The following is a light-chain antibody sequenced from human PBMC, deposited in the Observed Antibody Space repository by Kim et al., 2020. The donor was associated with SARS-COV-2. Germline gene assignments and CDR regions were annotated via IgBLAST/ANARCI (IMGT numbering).Light chain of an antibody. Sequence: GQRVTISCSGSSSNIGSKTVNWYRQLPGSAPKLLIYSTNKRPSGVPDRFSGSKSGTSASLAITGLQSDDESNYYSATWDAGLNVWVFGGGTQLTVL. J-gene: IGLJ3*02. CDR2: STN. CDR3: ATWDAGLNVWV. V-gene: IGLV1-44*01. CDR1: SSNIGSKT.